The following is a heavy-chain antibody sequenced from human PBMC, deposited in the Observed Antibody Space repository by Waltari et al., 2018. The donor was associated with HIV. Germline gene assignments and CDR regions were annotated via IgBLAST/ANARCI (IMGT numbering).Heavy chain of an antibody. CDR1: GFRFRAFS. V-gene: IGHV3-7*01. CDR2: MNHDGSQN. D-gene: IGHD3-10*01. Sequence: VPVVESGGGLVQPGGPLGRWCGASGFRFRAFSVGGVRPAPGKGLELVGNMNHDGSQNWYADSWRGRFTVSRDNTKNSLWLQMNSLRSEDTAVYYCVRDDCFHSGSCHSVDWGRGTLVTVSS. J-gene: IGHJ4*02. CDR3: VRDDCFHSGSCHSVD.